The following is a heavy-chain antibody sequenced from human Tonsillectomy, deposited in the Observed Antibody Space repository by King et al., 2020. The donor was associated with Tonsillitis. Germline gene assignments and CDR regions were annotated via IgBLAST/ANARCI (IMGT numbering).Heavy chain of an antibody. CDR1: GFTFSTYG. CDR2: IRYDGSNE. CDR3: AKDWSPVSSSSGYHYGMDF. D-gene: IGHD6-6*01. Sequence: VQLVESGGGVVQPGGSLRISCAASGFTFSTYGMHWVRQAPGKGLEWGAFIRYDGSNENYIDSAKGRFPISRDISKNPLSLQMNTLRAVDTAVFYCAKDWSPVSSSSGYHYGMDFWGQGTTVTVSS. V-gene: IGHV3-30*02. J-gene: IGHJ6*02.